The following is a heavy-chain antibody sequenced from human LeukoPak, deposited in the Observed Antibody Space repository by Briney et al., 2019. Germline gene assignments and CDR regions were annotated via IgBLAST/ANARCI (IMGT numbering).Heavy chain of an antibody. CDR1: GDSISSGGYS. V-gene: IGHV4-30-4*07. D-gene: IGHD3-10*01. CDR3: ARVDYGSGSYRFDP. CDR2: IYYSGST. J-gene: IGHJ5*02. Sequence: SQTLSLTCAVSGDSISSGGYSWSWIRQPPGKGLEWIGYIYYSGSTNYNPSLKSRVTISVDTSKNQFSLKLSSVTAADTAVYYCARVDYGSGSYRFDPWGQGTLVTVSS.